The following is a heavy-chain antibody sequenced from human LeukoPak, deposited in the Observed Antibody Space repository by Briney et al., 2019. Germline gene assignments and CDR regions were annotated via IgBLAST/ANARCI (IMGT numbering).Heavy chain of an antibody. J-gene: IGHJ4*02. CDR1: GYNFTSYD. D-gene: IGHD6-13*01. V-gene: IGHV1-8*01. CDR3: ARASSWYLGFSSFFDY. CDR2: MQPHSGDT. Sequence: ASVKVSCKASGYNFTSYDINWVRQATGQGLEWMGWMQPHSGDTGYAQKFQARVTMTRDISTSTAYMEVSSLTSEDSAVYYCARASSWYLGFSSFFDYWGQGTLVTVSS.